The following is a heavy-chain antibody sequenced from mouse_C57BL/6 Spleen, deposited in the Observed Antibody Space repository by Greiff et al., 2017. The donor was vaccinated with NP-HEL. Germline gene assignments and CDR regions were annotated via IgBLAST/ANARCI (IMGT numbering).Heavy chain of an antibody. CDR2: ISSGGSYT. D-gene: IGHD2-4*01. Sequence: EVQLVESGGDLVKPGGSLKLSCAASGFTFSSYGMSWVRQTPDKRLEWVATISSGGSYTYYPDSVKGRCTISRDNAKNTLYLQMSSLKSEDTAMYYCARPYDYDGALFAYWGQGTLVTVSA. J-gene: IGHJ3*01. CDR1: GFTFSSYG. V-gene: IGHV5-6*01. CDR3: ARPYDYDGALFAY.